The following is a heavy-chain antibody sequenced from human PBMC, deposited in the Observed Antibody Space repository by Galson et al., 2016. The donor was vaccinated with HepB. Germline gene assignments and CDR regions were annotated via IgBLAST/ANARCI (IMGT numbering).Heavy chain of an antibody. V-gene: IGHV3-30*04. CDR1: GFSFSRYA. CDR3: ALNWNCDS. D-gene: IGHD1-1*01. J-gene: IGHJ4*02. CDR2: IPYDGRNK. Sequence: SLRLSCAASGFSFSRYAMQWVRQTPGKGLEWVAAIPYDGRNKYHADSVRGRFTISRDNPKNTLYLQMDSLRAEDTAVYYCALNWNCDSWGQGTLVTVPS.